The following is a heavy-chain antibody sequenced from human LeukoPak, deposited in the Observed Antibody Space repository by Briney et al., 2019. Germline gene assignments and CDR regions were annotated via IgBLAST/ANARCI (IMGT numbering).Heavy chain of an antibody. CDR3: ASEAYYYDSSGYYKY. Sequence: PSETLSLTCTVSGGSISSGSYYWSWIRQPAGKGLEWIGRIDTSGSTNYNPSLKSRVTMSVDTSKNQFSLKLSSVTAADTAVYYCASEAYYYDSSGYYKYWGQGTLVTVSS. CDR1: GGSISSGSYY. D-gene: IGHD3-22*01. J-gene: IGHJ4*02. V-gene: IGHV4-61*02. CDR2: IDTSGST.